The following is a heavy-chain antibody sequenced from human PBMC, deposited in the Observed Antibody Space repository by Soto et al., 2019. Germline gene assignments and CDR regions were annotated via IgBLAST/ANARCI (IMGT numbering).Heavy chain of an antibody. CDR1: GFTFSSYS. CDR2: ISSSSSYI. CDR3: ARDRGAIAVAGGFDY. D-gene: IGHD6-19*01. V-gene: IGHV3-21*01. J-gene: IGHJ4*02. Sequence: EVQLVESGGGLVKPGGSLRLSCAASGFTFSSYSMNWVRQAPGKGLEWVSSISSSSSYIYYADSVKGRFTISRDNAKNSLYLQMNSLRAEDTAVYYCARDRGAIAVAGGFDYWGQGTLVTVSS.